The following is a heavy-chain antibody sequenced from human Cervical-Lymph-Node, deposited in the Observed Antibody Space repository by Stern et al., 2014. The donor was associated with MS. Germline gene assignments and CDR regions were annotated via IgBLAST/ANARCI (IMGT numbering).Heavy chain of an antibody. CDR2: ISTDGSAT. V-gene: IGHV3-30-3*01. CDR1: GFTFSNFA. CDR3: ARDLGY. J-gene: IGHJ4*02. Sequence: VQLVESGGGVVQPGRSLRLSCAAPGFTFSNFAMNWLRQSPDKGLQWLAAISTDGSATNYADSVKGRFTISRDNSKNTLYLEMNSLTTEDTAVFYCARDLGYWGQGTLVTVSS.